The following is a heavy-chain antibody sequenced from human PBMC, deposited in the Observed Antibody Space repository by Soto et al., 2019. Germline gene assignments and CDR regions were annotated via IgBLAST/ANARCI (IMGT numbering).Heavy chain of an antibody. Sequence: QVQLVQSGAEVKKPGASVKVSCKASGYTFSSYAISWVRQAPGQGLEWMGWIITYNGNTSYAQKLQGRVTMTTDTSTTTAYMDLRSLRSDDTAGYYCARTGPPVDYWGQGTLVTVSS. CDR3: ARTGPPVDY. J-gene: IGHJ4*02. CDR1: GYTFSSYA. V-gene: IGHV1-18*01. CDR2: IITYNGNT.